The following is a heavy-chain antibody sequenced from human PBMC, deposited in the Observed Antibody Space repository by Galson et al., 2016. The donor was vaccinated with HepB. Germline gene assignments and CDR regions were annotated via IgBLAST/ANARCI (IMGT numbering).Heavy chain of an antibody. CDR3: ATRFYGDFVENGFDI. J-gene: IGHJ3*02. V-gene: IGHV1-2*02. CDR1: GYTFTGYY. D-gene: IGHD4-17*01. CDR2: INPDSGDT. Sequence: SVKVSCKASGYTFTGYYLHWVRQAPGQGLEWMGWINPDSGDTNYSQNFQGRVTMTRDTSISTANMDLSRLTSDDTAVYYCATRFYGDFVENGFDIWGQGTMVTVSS.